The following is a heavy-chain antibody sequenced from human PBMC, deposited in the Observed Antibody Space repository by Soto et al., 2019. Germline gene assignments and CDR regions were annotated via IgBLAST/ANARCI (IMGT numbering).Heavy chain of an antibody. CDR1: GFAFDSYW. CDR2: IDYDGTIT. D-gene: IGHD6-13*01. Sequence: GGSLRLSCAASGFAFDSYWMHWVRQVPGEGPVWVSRIDYDGTITTYADSVKGRFTISRDNAKNTLYLQMNSLRAEDTAVYYCARGPRPSSAGTGAYWGQGTLVTVSS. V-gene: IGHV3-74*01. J-gene: IGHJ4*02. CDR3: ARGPRPSSAGTGAY.